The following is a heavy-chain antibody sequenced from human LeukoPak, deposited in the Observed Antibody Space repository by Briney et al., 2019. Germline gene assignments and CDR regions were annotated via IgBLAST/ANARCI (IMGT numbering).Heavy chain of an antibody. CDR3: AVGSSWHSLLFDY. J-gene: IGHJ4*02. V-gene: IGHV4-34*01. Sequence: PSETLSLTCAVYGGSFSGYYWSWIRQPPGKGLEWIGEINHSGSTNYNPSLKSRVTISVDTSKNQFSLKLSSVTAADTAVYYCAVGSSWHSLLFDYWGQGTLVTVSS. CDR2: INHSGST. D-gene: IGHD6-13*01. CDR1: GGSFSGYY.